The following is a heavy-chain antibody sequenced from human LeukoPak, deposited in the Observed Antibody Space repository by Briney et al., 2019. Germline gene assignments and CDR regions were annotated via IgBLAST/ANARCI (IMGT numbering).Heavy chain of an antibody. Sequence: SETLSLTCTVSGGSISSYYWSWIRQPPGKGLEWIGYIYYSWITNYNPSLKSRVTISVDTSKNPFSLKLSSVTAADTAVYYCARDRMTVGYSSGWAPRWDSYYMDVWGKGTTVTISS. CDR1: GGSISSYY. CDR3: ARDRMTVGYSSGWAPRWDSYYMDV. CDR2: IYYSWIT. V-gene: IGHV4-59*01. J-gene: IGHJ6*03. D-gene: IGHD6-19*01.